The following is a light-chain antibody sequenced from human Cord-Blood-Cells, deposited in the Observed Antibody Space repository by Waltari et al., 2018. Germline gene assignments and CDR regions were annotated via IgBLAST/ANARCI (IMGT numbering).Light chain of an antibody. CDR3: SSDTTRSTWV. CDR2: DVS. V-gene: IGLV2-14*01. J-gene: IGLJ3*02. Sequence: RAPVAGSPGPAITISCTVTSSDVGGYTYVPWYQQHPGQSPKLMIYDVSKRPSGVSNRFSGSKSGNTASLPNSGLHAEADAVYYYSSDTTRSTWVFGGGTKLTVL. CDR1: SSDVGGYTY.